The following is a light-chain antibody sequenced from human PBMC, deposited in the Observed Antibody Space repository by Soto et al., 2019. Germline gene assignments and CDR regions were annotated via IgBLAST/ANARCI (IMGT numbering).Light chain of an antibody. CDR3: QQSHTPPLT. CDR1: QSISRY. CDR2: AAS. V-gene: IGKV1-39*01. J-gene: IGKJ4*01. Sequence: DIQMTQSPSPLSASVGARVTVTCRASQSISRYLNWYQQKPGNAPKLLIYAASNLQSGVPSRFSGSGSGTDFTLTISSLHPEDFATYFCQQSHTPPLTFGGGTKVDIK.